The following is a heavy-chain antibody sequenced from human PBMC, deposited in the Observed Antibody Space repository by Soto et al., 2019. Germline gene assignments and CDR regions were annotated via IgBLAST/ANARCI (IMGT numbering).Heavy chain of an antibody. J-gene: IGHJ4*02. CDR2: ISAKNGNT. CDR3: VRLPPKTSPDY. V-gene: IGHV1-18*01. CDR1: GYTFSDYG. Sequence: GASVTVSCKTSGYTFSDYGISWVRQAPGHGLEWPGWISAKNGNTNFAQQFRGRDTMITDTSTNTDYLELGNVCFDDTAVYYCVRLPPKTSPDYWGQGTLVTVSS.